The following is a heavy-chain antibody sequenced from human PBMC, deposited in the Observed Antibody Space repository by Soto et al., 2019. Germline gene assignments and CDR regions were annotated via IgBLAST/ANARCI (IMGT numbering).Heavy chain of an antibody. Sequence: QVQLVESGGGVVQPGRSLRLSCAASGFTFSSYAMHWVRQAPGKGLEWVAVISYDGSNKYYADSVKGRFTISRDNSKNTLYLQMNSLRAEDTAVYYCARDRGSSSWLYYYYYYGMDVWGQGTTVTVSS. CDR2: ISYDGSNK. V-gene: IGHV3-30-3*01. CDR3: ARDRGSSSWLYYYYYYGMDV. D-gene: IGHD6-13*01. J-gene: IGHJ6*02. CDR1: GFTFSSYA.